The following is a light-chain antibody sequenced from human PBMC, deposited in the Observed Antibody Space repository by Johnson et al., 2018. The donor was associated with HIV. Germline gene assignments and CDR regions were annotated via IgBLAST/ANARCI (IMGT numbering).Light chain of an antibody. CDR3: GTLDSSLSAGV. J-gene: IGLJ1*01. V-gene: IGLV1-51*01. CDR1: SSNIGNNY. Sequence: QSVLTQPPSVSAAPGQKVTISCSGSSSNIGNNYVSWYQQLPGTAPKLLIYDNNKRPSGIPDRFSGSNSGTSATLGITGLQTGDEADYYCGTLDSSLSAGVFGSGTKVTVL. CDR2: DNN.